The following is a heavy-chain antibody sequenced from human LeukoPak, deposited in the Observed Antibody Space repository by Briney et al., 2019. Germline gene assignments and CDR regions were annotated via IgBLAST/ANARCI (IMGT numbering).Heavy chain of an antibody. D-gene: IGHD2-15*01. CDR1: GFTFDDYA. J-gene: IGHJ5*02. CDR3: ARAPLYCSGGSCYSGHFWFDP. Sequence: GRSLRLSCAASGFTFDDYAVHWVRDAPGKGLEWVSGISWYSGSIGYADSVKGRFTISRDNAKNSLYLQMNSLRAEDTALYYCARAPLYCSGGSCYSGHFWFDPSGQGTLVTVSS. CDR2: ISWYSGSI. V-gene: IGHV3-9*01.